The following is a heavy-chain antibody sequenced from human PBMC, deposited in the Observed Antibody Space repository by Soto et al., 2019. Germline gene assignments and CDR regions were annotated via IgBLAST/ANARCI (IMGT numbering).Heavy chain of an antibody. Sequence: HPGGSLRLSCAASGFTFSSYAMSWVRQAPGKGLEWVSAISGSGGSTYYADSVKGRFTISRDNSKNTLYLQMNSLRAEDTAVYYCAKDRDRYDFWSGYRGDYFDYWGQGTLVTVSS. J-gene: IGHJ4*02. CDR1: GFTFSSYA. D-gene: IGHD3-3*01. CDR2: ISGSGGST. CDR3: AKDRDRYDFWSGYRGDYFDY. V-gene: IGHV3-23*01.